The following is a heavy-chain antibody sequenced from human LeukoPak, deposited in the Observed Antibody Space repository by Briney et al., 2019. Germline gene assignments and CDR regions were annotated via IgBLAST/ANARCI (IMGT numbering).Heavy chain of an antibody. D-gene: IGHD3-16*01. CDR1: GFNFNYVW. Sequence: PGGSLRLSCAASGFNFNYVWMSWARQAPGKGLEWVASINHNGNVNYYVDSVKGRFTISRDNAKNSLYLQMSNLRAEDTAVYFCARGGGLDVWGQGATVTVSS. CDR2: INHNGNVN. V-gene: IGHV3-7*03. CDR3: ARGGGLDV. J-gene: IGHJ6*02.